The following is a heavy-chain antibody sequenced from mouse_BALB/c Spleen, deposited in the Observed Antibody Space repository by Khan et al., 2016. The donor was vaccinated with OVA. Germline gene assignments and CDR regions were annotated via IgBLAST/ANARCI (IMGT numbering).Heavy chain of an antibody. V-gene: IGHV1-20*02. Sequence: EVQLQQSGPELVKPGASVKISCKASGYSFTGSFMNWVMQSHGKSLEWIGRINPHIGETFYNQKFKGKATLTVDESSSTAHMELRSLASEDSAVYACARIYGSDFDYWGQGTTLTVSS. CDR2: INPHIGET. CDR1: GYSFTGSF. J-gene: IGHJ2*01. D-gene: IGHD1-1*01. CDR3: ARIYGSDFDY.